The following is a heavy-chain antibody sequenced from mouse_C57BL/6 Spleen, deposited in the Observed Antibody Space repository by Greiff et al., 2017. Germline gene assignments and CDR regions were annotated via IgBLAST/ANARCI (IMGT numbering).Heavy chain of an antibody. CDR1: GYTFTSYW. CDR2: IYPGNSDT. J-gene: IGHJ2*01. V-gene: IGHV1-5*01. CDR3: TRTEDPDY. Sequence: VQLQQSGTVLARPGASVKMSCKTSGYTFTSYWMHWVKQRPGQGLEWIGAIYPGNSDTSYNQKFKGKAKLTAVTSASTAYMELSSLTNEDSAVYYCTRTEDPDYWGQGTTLTVSS.